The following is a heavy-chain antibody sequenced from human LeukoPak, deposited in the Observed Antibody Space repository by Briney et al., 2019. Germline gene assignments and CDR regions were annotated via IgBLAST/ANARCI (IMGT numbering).Heavy chain of an antibody. CDR3: VREDSRAFNF. CDR1: EFTFSSYW. CDR2: IKQDGSEK. V-gene: IGHV3-7*03. Sequence: PGGSLRLSCAASEFTFSSYWMNWVRQAPGKGLEWLANIKQDGSEKYYVNSVRGRFTISRDNAQNSLYLQMNSLRAEDTAVYYCVREDSRAFNFWGQGTLVTVSS. J-gene: IGHJ4*02.